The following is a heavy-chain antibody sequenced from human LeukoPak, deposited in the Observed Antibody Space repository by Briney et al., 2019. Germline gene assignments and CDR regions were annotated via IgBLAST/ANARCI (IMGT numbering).Heavy chain of an antibody. CDR2: IYYSGST. V-gene: IGHV4-31*03. CDR3: ARGSPMIVVVLDY. CDR1: GGSINSGGYY. J-gene: IGHJ4*02. D-gene: IGHD3-22*01. Sequence: SETLSLTCTVSGGSINSGGYYWSWIRQHPGKGLEWIGDIYYSGSTYYNPSLKSRLSISLDTSNNQFSLRLSSVTAADTAVYYCARGSPMIVVVLDYWGQGTLVTVSS.